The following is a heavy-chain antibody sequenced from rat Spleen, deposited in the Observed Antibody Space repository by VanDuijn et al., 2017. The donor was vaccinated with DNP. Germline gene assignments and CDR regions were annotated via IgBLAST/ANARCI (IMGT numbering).Heavy chain of an antibody. CDR2: ITTGGDNT. Sequence: EVQLVESGGDPVQPGRSLTLSCVVSGFTFNNDWMTWVRQVPGKGLEWVASITTGGDNTYYPDSVKGRFTVSRDHAKNTLYLRLNSLRSEDTATYYCASGFGWFAYWGQGTLVTVSS. J-gene: IGHJ3*01. D-gene: IGHD4-1*01. V-gene: IGHV5-31*01. CDR1: GFTFNNDW. CDR3: ASGFGWFAY.